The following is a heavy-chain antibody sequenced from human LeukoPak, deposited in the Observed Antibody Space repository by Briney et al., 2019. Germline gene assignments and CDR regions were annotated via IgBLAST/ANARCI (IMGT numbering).Heavy chain of an antibody. Sequence: SETLSLTCAVYGGSVSGYHWTWIRQPPGKGLEWIGSIYHSGSTYYNPSLKSRVTISVDMSKNQFSLKVTSMTAADTAVYYCASSVVVPSAADYWGQGTLVTVSS. CDR2: IYHSGST. CDR3: ASSVVVPSAADY. CDR1: GGSVSGYH. D-gene: IGHD2-2*01. J-gene: IGHJ4*02. V-gene: IGHV4-34*01.